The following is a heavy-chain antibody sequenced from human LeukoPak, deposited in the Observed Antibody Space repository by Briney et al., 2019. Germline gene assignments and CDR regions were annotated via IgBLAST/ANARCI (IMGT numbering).Heavy chain of an antibody. CDR2: ISRSGSTK. CDR1: GFTFSDYN. J-gene: IGHJ5*02. Sequence: GGSLRLSCAASGFTFSDYNMRWIRQAPGKGLEWVSSISRSGSTKYYADSVKGRFTISRDNAKNSLFLLMNSLRAEDTAVYYCAREPHRGPNWFDPWGQGTLVTVSS. V-gene: IGHV3-11*04. CDR3: AREPHRGPNWFDP.